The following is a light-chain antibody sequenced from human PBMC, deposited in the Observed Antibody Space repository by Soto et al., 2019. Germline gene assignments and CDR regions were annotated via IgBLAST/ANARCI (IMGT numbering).Light chain of an antibody. CDR3: QQYNNWPPLT. CDR1: QSVSSN. V-gene: IGKV3-15*01. Sequence: EIEMTQSPSTLSVSPGERGPLSCRASQSVSSNLAWYQQKPGQAPRLLIYGASTRATGIPARFSGSGSGTEFTLTISSLQSEDFAVYYCQQYNNWPPLTFGGGTKVDIK. J-gene: IGKJ4*01. CDR2: GAS.